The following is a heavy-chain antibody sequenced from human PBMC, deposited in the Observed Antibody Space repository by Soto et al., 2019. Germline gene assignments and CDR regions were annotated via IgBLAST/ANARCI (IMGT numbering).Heavy chain of an antibody. D-gene: IGHD2-15*01. V-gene: IGHV1-69*01. Sequence: QVHLVQSGAEVKKPGSSVKVSCKSSGGTFSSYAISWVRQAPGQGLEWMGGIIPIFGTATYAQKFQGRVTITENEDTSKGYMELSSLISEDTAVYYCAVKYCSGGSCYAYYYGMCFWGQGTTVTVSS. CDR1: GGTFSSYA. CDR3: AVKYCSGGSCYAYYYGMCF. J-gene: IGHJ6*02. CDR2: IIPIFGTA.